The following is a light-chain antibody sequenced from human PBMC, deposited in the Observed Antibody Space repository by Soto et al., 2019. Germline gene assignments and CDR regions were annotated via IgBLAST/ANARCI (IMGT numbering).Light chain of an antibody. V-gene: IGKV1-8*01. J-gene: IGKJ1*01. CDR3: QQYHTQAT. Sequence: AIRMTQSPSSLSASTGDRVTITCRASQDVSGYVAWYQQKPGRAPNLLVYAASTLQAGVPSRFSGSASGTEITLTITCLQSEDYATYFCQQYHTQATFGQGTRVDIK. CDR2: AAS. CDR1: QDVSGY.